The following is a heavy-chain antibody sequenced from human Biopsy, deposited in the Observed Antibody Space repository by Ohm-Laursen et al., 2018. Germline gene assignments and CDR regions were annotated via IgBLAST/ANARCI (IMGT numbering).Heavy chain of an antibody. CDR3: AKDRRTMRVWYFDL. V-gene: IGHV3-11*01. Sequence: SLRLSCAASGFTFSDYYMNWIRQAPGKGLEWVSYISTSGTTRYYGDSVKGRFTISRDNSKNTLYLQLNSLRVEDTALYYCAKDRRTMRVWYFDLWGRGTLVTVSS. D-gene: IGHD4/OR15-4a*01. CDR2: ISTSGTTR. CDR1: GFTFSDYY. J-gene: IGHJ2*01.